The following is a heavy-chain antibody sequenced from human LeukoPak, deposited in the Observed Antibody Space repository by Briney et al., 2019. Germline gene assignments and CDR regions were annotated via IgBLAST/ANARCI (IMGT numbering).Heavy chain of an antibody. Sequence: GGWLRLSCTGSRFTLSNYEINWARPAPCKGGEWVAFVSSGGYTKHYTDSVKGRFFIPRHNDQNSLNVQTNNLRADDTALYYCARDKDKGETVRPGVFDVWGQGTMVTVSS. D-gene: IGHD1-26*01. CDR1: RFTLSNYE. J-gene: IGHJ3*01. CDR2: VSSGGYTK. CDR3: ARDKDKGETVRPGVFDV. V-gene: IGHV3-48*03.